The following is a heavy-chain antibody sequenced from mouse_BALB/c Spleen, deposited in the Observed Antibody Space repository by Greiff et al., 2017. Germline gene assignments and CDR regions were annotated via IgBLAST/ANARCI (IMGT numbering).Heavy chain of an antibody. V-gene: IGHV3-8*02. Sequence: EVKLVESGPSLVKPSQTLSLTCSVTGDSITSGYWNWIRKFPGNKLEYMGYISYSGSTYYNPSLKSRISITRDTSKNQYYLQLNSVTTEDTATYYCARSIIYYGNWYFDVWGAGTTVTVSS. CDR2: ISYSGST. D-gene: IGHD1-1*01. CDR3: ARSIIYYGNWYFDV. J-gene: IGHJ1*01. CDR1: GDSITSGY.